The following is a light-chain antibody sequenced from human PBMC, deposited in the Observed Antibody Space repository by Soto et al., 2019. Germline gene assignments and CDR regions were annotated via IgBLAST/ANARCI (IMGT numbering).Light chain of an antibody. CDR2: GAS. CDR3: QQYGSSPWE. CDR1: QSVSSSY. V-gene: IGKV3-20*01. Sequence: EIVLTQSPGTLSFSAGERSSRSCRASQSVSSSYLAWYQQKPGQAPSLLIYGASSRATGIPDRFSGSGSGTDFTLTISRLEPEDFAVYYCQQYGSSPWEFGQGTKVDIK. J-gene: IGKJ1*01.